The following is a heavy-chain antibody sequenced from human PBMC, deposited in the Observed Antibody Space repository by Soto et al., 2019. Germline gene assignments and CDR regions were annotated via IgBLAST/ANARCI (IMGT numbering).Heavy chain of an antibody. CDR2: ISAYNGNT. D-gene: IGHD2-2*01. J-gene: IGHJ4*02. CDR3: ARADCSSTSCYVGGIDY. V-gene: IGHV1-18*01. CDR1: GYTFTSYG. Sequence: QVQLVQSGAEVKKPGASVKVSCKASGYTFTSYGIIWVRQAPGQGLEWMGWISAYNGNTNYAQKLQGRVTMTTDTSTSTAYMELRSLRSDDTAVYYCARADCSSTSCYVGGIDYWGQGTLVTVSS.